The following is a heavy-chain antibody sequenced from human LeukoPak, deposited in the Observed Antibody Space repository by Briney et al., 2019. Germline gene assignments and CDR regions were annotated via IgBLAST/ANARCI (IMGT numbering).Heavy chain of an antibody. CDR2: ISYDGSNK. CDR3: AKEVADFDGFDI. J-gene: IGHJ3*02. V-gene: IGHV3-30*18. D-gene: IGHD2-21*02. CDR1: GFTLSSYG. Sequence: GGSLRLSCAASGFTLSSYGMHWVRQAPGKGLEWVALISYDGSNKYYVDSVKGRFTISRDNSKNTLYLQMNSLRADDTAVYYCAKEVADFDGFDIWGQGTMATVSS.